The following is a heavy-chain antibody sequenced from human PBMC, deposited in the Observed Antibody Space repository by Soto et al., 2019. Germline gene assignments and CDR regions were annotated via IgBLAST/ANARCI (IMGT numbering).Heavy chain of an antibody. CDR2: IDPSDSYT. D-gene: IGHD3-22*01. Sequence: GESLKISCKGSGYSFTSYWISWVRQMPGKCLEWMGRIDPSDSYTNYSPSFQGHVTISADKSISTAYLQWSSLKASDTAMYYCARLRYYDSSEDLFDYWGQGTLVTVSS. CDR1: GYSFTSYW. V-gene: IGHV5-10-1*01. J-gene: IGHJ4*02. CDR3: ARLRYYDSSEDLFDY.